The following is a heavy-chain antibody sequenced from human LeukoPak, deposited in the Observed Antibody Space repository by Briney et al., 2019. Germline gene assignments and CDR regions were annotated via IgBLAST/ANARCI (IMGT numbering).Heavy chain of an antibody. CDR2: ISYDGSNK. CDR1: GFTFSSYG. CDR3: ANSATRRGSSNFDY. Sequence: PGGSLRLSCAASGFTFSSYGMRWVRQVPGKGLEWVAVISYDGSNKYYADSEKRRFTISRDNSKNTLYLQMNSLRAEDTAVYFCANSATRRGSSNFDYWGQGTLVTVSS. J-gene: IGHJ4*02. V-gene: IGHV3-30*18. D-gene: IGHD1-26*01.